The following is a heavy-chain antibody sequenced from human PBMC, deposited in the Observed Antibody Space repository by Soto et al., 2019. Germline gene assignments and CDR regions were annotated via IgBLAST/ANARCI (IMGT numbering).Heavy chain of an antibody. CDR1: GYSFTSYW. J-gene: IGHJ6*02. CDR2: IDPSDSYT. D-gene: IGHD5-18*01. Sequence: GGSLKISCKGSGYSFTSYWISWVRQMPGKGLEWMGRIDPSDSYTNYSPSFQGHVTISADKSISTAYLQWSSLKASDTAMYYCAIRLRGYSYGYTGGMDVWGQGTTVTVSS. CDR3: AIRLRGYSYGYTGGMDV. V-gene: IGHV5-10-1*01.